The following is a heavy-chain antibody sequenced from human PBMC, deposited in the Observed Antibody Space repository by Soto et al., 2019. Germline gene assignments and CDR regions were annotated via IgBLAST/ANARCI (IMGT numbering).Heavy chain of an antibody. CDR1: GYTFTSYG. Sequence: GASVKVSCKASGYTFTSYGISWVRQAPGQGLEWMGGIIPIFGTANYAQKFQGRVTITADKSTSTAYMELSSLRSEDTAVYYCARVQPVEMATRPYYYYGMDVWGQGTTVTVSS. CDR3: ARVQPVEMATRPYYYYGMDV. D-gene: IGHD5-12*01. CDR2: IIPIFGTA. J-gene: IGHJ6*02. V-gene: IGHV1-69*06.